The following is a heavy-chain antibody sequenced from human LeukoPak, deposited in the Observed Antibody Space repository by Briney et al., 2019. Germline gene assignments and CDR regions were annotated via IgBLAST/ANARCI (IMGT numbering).Heavy chain of an antibody. CDR1: GYTFTGYD. CDR3: ARDTGGGYYYDSSGFAY. J-gene: IGHJ4*02. D-gene: IGHD3-22*01. V-gene: IGHV1-8*01. Sequence: GASVKVSCKASGYTFTGYDINWVRQATGQGPEWMGWMNPNSGNTGYAQKFQGRVTMTSNTSISTAYMELSSLSSEDTAVYYCARDTGGGYYYDSSGFAYWGQGTLVTVSS. CDR2: MNPNSGNT.